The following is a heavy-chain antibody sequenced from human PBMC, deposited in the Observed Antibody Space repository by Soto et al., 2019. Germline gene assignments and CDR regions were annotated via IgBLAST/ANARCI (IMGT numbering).Heavy chain of an antibody. CDR1: GFPFSSYC. J-gene: IGHJ4*02. Sequence: PGGSLRLSCAASGFPFSSYCMHWVRQAPGKGLEWVAVIWYDGSNKYYADSVKGRFTISRDNSKNTLYLQMNSLRAEDTAVYYCARDEAALDYWGQGTLVTVSS. CDR3: ARDEAALDY. CDR2: IWYDGSNK. V-gene: IGHV3-33*01. D-gene: IGHD6-13*01.